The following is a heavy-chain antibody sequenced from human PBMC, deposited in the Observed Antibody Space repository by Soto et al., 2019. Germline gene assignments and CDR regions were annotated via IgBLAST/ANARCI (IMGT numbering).Heavy chain of an antibody. CDR2: VFSSGTT. D-gene: IGHD3-22*01. CDR1: GDSITSYY. CDR3: ARVGDSGYYWYFDY. J-gene: IGHJ4*02. V-gene: IGHV4-4*07. Sequence: SETLSLTCTVSGDSITSYYWTWIRQAAGKRLECIGRVFSSGTTNYNPSLKSRVTMSVDTSKNQLSLKLTSVTAADTAVYYCARVGDSGYYWYFDYWGQGALVTVS.